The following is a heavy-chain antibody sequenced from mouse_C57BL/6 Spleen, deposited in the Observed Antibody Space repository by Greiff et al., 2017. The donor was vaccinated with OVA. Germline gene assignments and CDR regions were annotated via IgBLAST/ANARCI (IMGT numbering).Heavy chain of an antibody. D-gene: IGHD1-1*01. V-gene: IGHV2-6*03. Sequence: VKLMESGPGLVAPSQSLSITCTVSGFSLTSYGVHWVRQPPGKGLEWLVVIWSDGSTTYNSALKSRLSLSKDNSKSQVFLKMNSLQTDDTAMYYCARAPSITTVVDMDYWGQGTSVTVSS. CDR2: IWSDGST. J-gene: IGHJ4*01. CDR1: GFSLTSYG. CDR3: ARAPSITTVVDMDY.